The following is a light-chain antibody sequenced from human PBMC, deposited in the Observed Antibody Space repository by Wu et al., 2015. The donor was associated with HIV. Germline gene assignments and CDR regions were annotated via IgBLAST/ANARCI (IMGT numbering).Light chain of an antibody. V-gene: IGKV3-15*01. CDR1: QSVSSN. Sequence: EIVMTQSPATLSVSPGERATLSCRASQSVSSNLAWYQQKPGQAPRLLIYGASTRAPGIPARFSGSGSGTEFTLTISSMQSEDFAVYYCQQYNKWPRGFGQGTKVEIK. CDR3: QQYNKWPRG. CDR2: GAS. J-gene: IGKJ1*01.